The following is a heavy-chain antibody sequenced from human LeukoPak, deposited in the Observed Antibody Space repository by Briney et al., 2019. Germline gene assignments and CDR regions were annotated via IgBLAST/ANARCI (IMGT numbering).Heavy chain of an antibody. CDR2: IYYSGTT. CDR1: GGSISSSSYY. CDR3: AKGAGGFSYYNWFDP. D-gene: IGHD5-18*01. J-gene: IGHJ5*02. Sequence: PSETLSLTCTVSGGSISSSSYYWGWIRQPPGKGLEWIGSIYYSGTTHYNPSLESRDTISVDTSKNQFSLKLASVTAADTAVYYCAKGAGGFSYYNWFDPWGQGTLVTVSS. V-gene: IGHV4-39*07.